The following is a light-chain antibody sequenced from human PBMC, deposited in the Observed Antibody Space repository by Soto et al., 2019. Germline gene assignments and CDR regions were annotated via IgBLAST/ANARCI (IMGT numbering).Light chain of an antibody. Sequence: QSVLTQPASVSGSPGQSITISCTGTSSDVGSYNLVSWFQQHPGKAPKLMIYEGSKRPSGVSNRFSGSKSGNTASLTISGLQAEDEADYYCCSYAVTNILVVGGGTKLIVL. CDR3: CSYAVTNILV. CDR2: EGS. J-gene: IGLJ2*01. CDR1: SSDVGSYNL. V-gene: IGLV2-23*01.